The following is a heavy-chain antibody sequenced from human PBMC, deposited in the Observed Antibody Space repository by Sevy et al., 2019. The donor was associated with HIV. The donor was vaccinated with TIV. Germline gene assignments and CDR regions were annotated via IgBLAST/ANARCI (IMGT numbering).Heavy chain of an antibody. CDR1: GFTFSSYV. CDR3: VRRGTAGGYDY. D-gene: IGHD6-25*01. Sequence: GGSLRLSCAASGFTFSSYVMHWARQAPGKGLESVSAISSTGGNNYYMDSVKGRLTISRDNSKNTLYLQMDSLRVEDMSVYYCVRRGTAGGYDYWGQGALVTVSS. J-gene: IGHJ4*02. V-gene: IGHV3-64*02. CDR2: ISSTGGNN.